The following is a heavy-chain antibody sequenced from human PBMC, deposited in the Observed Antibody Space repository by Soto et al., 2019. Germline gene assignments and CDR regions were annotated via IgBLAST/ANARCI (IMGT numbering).Heavy chain of an antibody. V-gene: IGHV3-30*18. D-gene: IGHD6-13*01. Sequence: GGSLRLSCAASGFTFSSYGMHWVRQAPGKGLEWVAVISYDGSNKYYADSVKGRFTISRDNSKNTLYLQMNSLRAEDTAVYYCAKGTPSGYSSNWGQGTLVTVSS. J-gene: IGHJ4*02. CDR2: ISYDGSNK. CDR1: GFTFSSYG. CDR3: AKGTPSGYSSN.